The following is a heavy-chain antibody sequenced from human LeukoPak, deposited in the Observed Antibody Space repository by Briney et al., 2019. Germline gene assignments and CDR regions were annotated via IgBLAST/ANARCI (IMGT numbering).Heavy chain of an antibody. J-gene: IGHJ4*02. CDR1: GYTFTGYY. CDR2: INPNSGGT. Sequence: ASVKVSCKASGYTFTGYYMHWVRQAPGQGLEWMGWINPNSGGTNYAQKFQGRVTMTRNTSISTAYMELSSLRSEDTAVYYCTRETSSRYFDYWGQGTLVTVSS. V-gene: IGHV1-2*02. CDR3: TRETSSRYFDY.